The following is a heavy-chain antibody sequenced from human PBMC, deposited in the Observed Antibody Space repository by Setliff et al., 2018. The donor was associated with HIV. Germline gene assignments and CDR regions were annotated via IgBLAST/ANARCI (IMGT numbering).Heavy chain of an antibody. CDR1: GFMFSNYA. V-gene: IGHV3-23*01. CDR2: ISGSGGST. D-gene: IGHD5-12*01. J-gene: IGHJ4*02. CDR3: AKDPRAAVATICDY. Sequence: PGESLKISCSVSGFMFSNYAMNWVRQGPGRELEWVSAISGSGGSTYYADSVKGRFTISRDNSKNTLCLQMNSLRAEDTAVYYCAKDPRAAVATICDYWGQGTLVTVSS.